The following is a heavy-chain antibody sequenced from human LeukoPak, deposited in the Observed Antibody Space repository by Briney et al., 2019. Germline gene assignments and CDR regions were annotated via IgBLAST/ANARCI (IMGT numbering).Heavy chain of an antibody. CDR2: ISSSRSYI. CDR1: GFTFSSYS. CDR3: AREWGIAVIDY. J-gene: IGHJ4*02. D-gene: IGHD6-19*01. Sequence: GGSLRVSCAASGFTFSSYSTNWVRQAPGKGLEWVSSISSSRSYIYYADSVKGRFTISRDNAKNSLYLQMNRQRGEGTAVYYCAREWGIAVIDYWGQGTLVTVSS. V-gene: IGHV3-21*01.